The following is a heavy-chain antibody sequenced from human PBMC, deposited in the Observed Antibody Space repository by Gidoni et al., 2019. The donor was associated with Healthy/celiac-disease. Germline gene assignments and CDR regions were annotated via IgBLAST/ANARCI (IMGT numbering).Heavy chain of an antibody. Sequence: QLQLQASGPGLVKPSETLSLTCTVPGAPISSSSYYWGWIRQPPGKGLEWIGSIYYSGSTYYNPSLKSRVTISVDTSKNQFSLKLSSVTAADTAVYYCARHVERYSPDYWGQGTLVTVSS. V-gene: IGHV4-39*01. CDR3: ARHVERYSPDY. CDR1: GAPISSSSYY. D-gene: IGHD5-18*01. CDR2: IYYSGST. J-gene: IGHJ4*02.